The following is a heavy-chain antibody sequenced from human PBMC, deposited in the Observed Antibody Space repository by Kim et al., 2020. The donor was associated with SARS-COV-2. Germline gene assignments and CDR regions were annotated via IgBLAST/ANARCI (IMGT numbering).Heavy chain of an antibody. Sequence: GGSLRLSCAASGFTFSDYYMSWIRQAPGKGLEWVSYISSSGSTIYYADSVKGRFTISRDNAKNSLYLQMNSLRAEDTAVYYCAREREGFDYGDYVHHDYAFDIWGQGTMVTVSS. D-gene: IGHD4-17*01. V-gene: IGHV3-11*01. CDR2: ISSSGSTI. J-gene: IGHJ3*02. CDR1: GFTFSDYY. CDR3: AREREGFDYGDYVHHDYAFDI.